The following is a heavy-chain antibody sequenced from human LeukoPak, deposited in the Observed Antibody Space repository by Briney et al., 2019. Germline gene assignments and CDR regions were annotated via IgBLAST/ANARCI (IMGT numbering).Heavy chain of an antibody. CDR1: GDSVSSNSAA. J-gene: IGHJ5*02. CDR2: TYYRSKWYN. V-gene: IGHV6-1*01. Sequence: SQTLSLTCAISGDSVSSNSAAWSWIRQSPSRGLEWLGRTYYRSKWYNDYAVSVKSRITISPDTSKNQFSLQLNSVTPEDTAVYYCARGSYNSIWSWGQGTLVTVSS. D-gene: IGHD6-13*01. CDR3: ARGSYNSIWS.